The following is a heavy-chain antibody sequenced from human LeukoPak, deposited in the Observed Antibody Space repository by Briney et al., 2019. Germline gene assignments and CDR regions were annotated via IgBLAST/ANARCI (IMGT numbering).Heavy chain of an antibody. CDR3: ARVIDYDFWSGYLMLHYYYYMDV. Sequence: PSETLSLTCTVSGGSIRNIDYDWGWIRQPPGKGLEWIGSIHYTGNTYYNPSLKSRVTISVDTSKNHFSLKLSSVTAADTAVYYCARVIDYDFWSGYLMLHYYYYMDVWGKGTTVTVSS. D-gene: IGHD3-3*01. V-gene: IGHV4-39*07. CDR2: IHYTGNT. J-gene: IGHJ6*03. CDR1: GGSIRNIDYD.